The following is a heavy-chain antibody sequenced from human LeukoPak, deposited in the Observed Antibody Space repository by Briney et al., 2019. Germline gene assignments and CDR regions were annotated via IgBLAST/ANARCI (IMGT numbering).Heavy chain of an antibody. D-gene: IGHD6-19*01. CDR2: IRGSGTGT. J-gene: IGHJ4*02. CDR1: GFTLSSYS. V-gene: IGHV3-23*01. CDR3: ARINSGYGTGWYGGDAY. Sequence: GGSLRLSCAASGFTLSSYSMSWVRQDPGKGLEWVSSIRGSGTGTHYADSVKGRFTISRDNSKNTLYLQMNSLKVEDTAVYYCARINSGYGTGWYGGDAYWGQGTLLTVSS.